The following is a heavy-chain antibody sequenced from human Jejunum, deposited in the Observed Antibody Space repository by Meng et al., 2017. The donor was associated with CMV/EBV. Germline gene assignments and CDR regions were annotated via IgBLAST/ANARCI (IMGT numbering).Heavy chain of an antibody. CDR2: ISSSGGST. D-gene: IGHD4-23*01. Sequence: SGFTFSNYVMSWVRQVPGKGLEWVSSISSSGGSTYYADSVKGRFTISRHSFKNTLYLQMNSLRAEDTAVHYCAKDGGTYSGGFDYWDQGTLVTVSS. V-gene: IGHV3-23*01. CDR1: GFTFSNYV. J-gene: IGHJ4*02. CDR3: AKDGGTYSGGFDY.